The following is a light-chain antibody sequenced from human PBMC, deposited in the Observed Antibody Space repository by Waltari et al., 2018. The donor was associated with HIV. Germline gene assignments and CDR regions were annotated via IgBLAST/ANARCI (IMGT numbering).Light chain of an antibody. CDR1: NIGNNT. Sequence: SYVLTQPPSVSVAPGQTATITCGGNNIGNNTVQWYQHKPGQAPVLVVYDDSDRPSGIPERFSGSNSGNTATLTISRVEVGDEADYYCQVWDGSSDHPKVVLGGGTKLTVL. J-gene: IGLJ2*01. CDR3: QVWDGSSDHPKVV. V-gene: IGLV3-21*02. CDR2: DDS.